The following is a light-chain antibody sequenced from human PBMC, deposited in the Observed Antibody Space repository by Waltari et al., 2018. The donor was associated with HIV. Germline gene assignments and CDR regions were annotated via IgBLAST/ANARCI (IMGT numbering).Light chain of an antibody. CDR2: GNT. Sequence: QTVLTQPPSVSGAPGQSVTISCPGSSSNIGAGYAVPWYQHVPGTPPKLLIYGNTNRPSGVSDRFSGSKSGSSASLAITGLQADDEADYYCHSYDDRLSGSTVFGGGTKVTVL. V-gene: IGLV1-40*01. CDR3: HSYDDRLSGSTV. CDR1: SSNIGAGYA. J-gene: IGLJ2*01.